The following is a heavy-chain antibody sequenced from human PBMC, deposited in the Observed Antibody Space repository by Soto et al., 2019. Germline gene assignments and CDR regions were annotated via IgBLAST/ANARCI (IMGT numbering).Heavy chain of an antibody. CDR3: GGAEIDGTTFRGYIDY. D-gene: IGHD1-7*01. Sequence: QVQLVESGGGVVQPGRSLRLSCAASGSIFRGYGMHWVRQAPGKGLEWVAVIRYDGSNINYADSVMGRFTISRDNYKNPLYLEMNSLRAEDTAVYSCGGAEIDGTTFRGYIDYCGQGNLVTVYS. J-gene: IGHJ4*02. CDR1: GSIFRGYG. V-gene: IGHV3-33*01. CDR2: IRYDGSNI.